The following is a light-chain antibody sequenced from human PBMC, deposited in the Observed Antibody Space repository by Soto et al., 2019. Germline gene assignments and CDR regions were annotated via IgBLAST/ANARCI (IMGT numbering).Light chain of an antibody. V-gene: IGKV1-5*03. CDR2: EAS. CDR1: QSIGTW. J-gene: IGKJ1*01. CDR3: QQYKSYPWT. Sequence: DIQMTQSPSTLSASVGDRVTITCRASQSIGTWLAWYQHKPGKAPNILIYEASTLEDGVPSSFSGSGSGTDFTLTISSLQPHDFATYFCQQYKSYPWTFGRGTKVEI.